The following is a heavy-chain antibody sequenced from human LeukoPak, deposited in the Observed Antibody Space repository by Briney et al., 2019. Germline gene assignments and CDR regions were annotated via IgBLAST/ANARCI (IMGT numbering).Heavy chain of an antibody. V-gene: IGHV3-7*01. CDR2: IKEDGSEK. CDR1: GFTFSTYW. J-gene: IGHJ4*02. CDR3: ARDSSGYQ. D-gene: IGHD3-22*01. Sequence: PGGSLRLSCAASGFTFSTYWMSWVRQAPGKGLEWVANIKEDGSEKYHGDSMKGRFTISRDNAKNSLYLEMNSLRVEDTAVYYCARDSSGYQWGQGTLVTVSS.